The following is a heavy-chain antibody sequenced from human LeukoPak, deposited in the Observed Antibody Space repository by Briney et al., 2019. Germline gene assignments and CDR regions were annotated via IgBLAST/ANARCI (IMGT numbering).Heavy chain of an antibody. Sequence: GRSLRLSCAASGFTFSSYSMNWVRQAPGKGLEWVSSISSSSSYIYYADSVKGRFTISRDNAKNSLYLQMNSLRAEDTAVYYCAREKQRAGALDYWGQGTLVTVSS. V-gene: IGHV3-21*01. CDR1: GFTFSSYS. CDR3: AREKQRAGALDY. J-gene: IGHJ4*02. CDR2: ISSSSSYI. D-gene: IGHD6-13*01.